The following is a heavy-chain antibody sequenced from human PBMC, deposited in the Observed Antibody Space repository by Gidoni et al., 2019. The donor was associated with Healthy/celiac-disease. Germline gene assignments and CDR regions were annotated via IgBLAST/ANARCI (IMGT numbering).Heavy chain of an antibody. V-gene: IGHV4-38-2*01. Sequence: QVQLKESGPGLVKPSANLSLTCAVSGDSISSGYYWGWIRKPPGKGLEWIGSIYHSGSTYYNPSLKSRVTISVDTSKTQFSLKLSSVTAADTAVYYCAISRVPTVTSAFDIWGQGTMVTVSS. D-gene: IGHD4-17*01. CDR1: GDSISSGYY. CDR2: IYHSGST. J-gene: IGHJ3*02. CDR3: AISRVPTVTSAFDI.